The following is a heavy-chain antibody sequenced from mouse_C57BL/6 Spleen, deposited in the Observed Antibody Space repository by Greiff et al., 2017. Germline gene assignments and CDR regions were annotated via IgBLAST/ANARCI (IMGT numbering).Heavy chain of an antibody. Sequence: QVHVKQSGAELVRPGTSVKMSCKASGYTFTNYWIGWAKQRPGHGLEWIGDIYPGGGYTNYNEKFKGKATLTADKSSSTAYMQFSSLTSEDSAIYYCARGKVITTVVAKYFDVWGTGTTVTVSS. V-gene: IGHV1-63*01. CDR2: IYPGGGYT. CDR3: ARGKVITTVVAKYFDV. CDR1: GYTFTNYW. J-gene: IGHJ1*03. D-gene: IGHD1-1*01.